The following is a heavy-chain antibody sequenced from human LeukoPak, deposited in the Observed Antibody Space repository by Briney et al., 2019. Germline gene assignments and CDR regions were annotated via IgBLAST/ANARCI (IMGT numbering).Heavy chain of an antibody. CDR3: ARVGHRDGYKTYFFDY. CDR1: GFTFSTFA. Sequence: GGSLRLSCAASGFTFSTFAMTWVRQAPGKGLEWVSAISGSGSNTYYADSVKGRFTISRDSSKNTLYLQMNSLKAEDTAVYYCARVGHRDGYKTYFFDYWGQGTLVTVSS. J-gene: IGHJ4*02. CDR2: ISGSGSNT. V-gene: IGHV3-23*01. D-gene: IGHD5-24*01.